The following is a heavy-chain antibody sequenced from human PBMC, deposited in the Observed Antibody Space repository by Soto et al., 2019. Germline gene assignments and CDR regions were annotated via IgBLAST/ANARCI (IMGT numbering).Heavy chain of an antibody. V-gene: IGHV4-59*08. CDR3: ARFMADYYYYGMDV. CDR2: IYYSGST. Sequence: SENLSLTCTVSGGSISSYYWSWIRQPPGKGLEWIGYIYYSGSTNYNPSLKSRVTISVDTSKNQFSLKLSSVTAADTAVYYCARFMADYYYYGMDVWGQGTTVT. J-gene: IGHJ6*02. D-gene: IGHD3-10*01. CDR1: GGSISSYY.